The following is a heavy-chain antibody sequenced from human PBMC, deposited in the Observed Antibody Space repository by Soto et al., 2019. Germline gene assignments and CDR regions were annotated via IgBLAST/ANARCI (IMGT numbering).Heavy chain of an antibody. D-gene: IGHD1-26*01. J-gene: IGHJ4*02. V-gene: IGHV4-61*01. CDR1: GGSVSSGSYY. CDR2: IYYSGGT. Sequence: QVQLQESGPGLVKPSETLSLTCTVSGGSVSSGSYYWSWIRQPPGKGLEWIGYIYYSGGTKYNPSLKSRVTISVDTSKNQFSLKLSSVTAADTAVYYCARAGLGDGSDYWGQGTLVTVSS. CDR3: ARAGLGDGSDY.